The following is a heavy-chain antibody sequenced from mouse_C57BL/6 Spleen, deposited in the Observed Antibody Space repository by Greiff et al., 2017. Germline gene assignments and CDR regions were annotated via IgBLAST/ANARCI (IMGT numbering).Heavy chain of an antibody. CDR2: IYPGDGDT. D-gene: IGHD2-3*01. CDR3: ARMDGYSGAWFAY. V-gene: IGHV1-82*01. J-gene: IGHJ3*01. Sequence: QVQLQQSGPELVKPGASVKISCKASGYAFSSSWMNWVKQRPGKGLEWIGRIYPGDGDTNYNGKFKGKATLTADKSSSTAYMQRRSLTSEDSAVYVCARMDGYSGAWFAYWGQGTLVTVSA. CDR1: GYAFSSSW.